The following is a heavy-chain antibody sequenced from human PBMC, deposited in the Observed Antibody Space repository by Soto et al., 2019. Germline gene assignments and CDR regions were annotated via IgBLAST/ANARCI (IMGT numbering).Heavy chain of an antibody. J-gene: IGHJ4*02. Sequence: GGSMRLSCAASGFTFSNYSMSWVRQAPGKGLEWVSLVSATAGTTYYTDSVKGRFTISRDNSRNTVYLQMNSLRADDTAVYYCAKDRLAGGFDYWGQGTLVTVSS. CDR3: AKDRLAGGFDY. CDR2: VSATAGTT. V-gene: IGHV3-23*01. D-gene: IGHD3-16*01. CDR1: GFTFSNYS.